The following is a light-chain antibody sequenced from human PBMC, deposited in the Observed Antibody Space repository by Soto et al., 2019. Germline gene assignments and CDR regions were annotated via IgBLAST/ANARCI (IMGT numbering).Light chain of an antibody. V-gene: IGKV1-39*01. CDR1: QTIDSY. CDR2: AAS. J-gene: IGKJ1*01. Sequence: DIQMTQSPSSVSASVGDRVTITCRASQTIDSYLNWYQQKPGKAPKLLIYAASSLQSGVPSRFSGSGSGTDFTLTISSLQPEDFATYYCQQGYSTRWTFGQGTKVDIK. CDR3: QQGYSTRWT.